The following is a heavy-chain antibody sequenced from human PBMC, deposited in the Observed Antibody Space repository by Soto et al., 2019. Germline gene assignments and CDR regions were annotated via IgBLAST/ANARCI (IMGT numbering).Heavy chain of an antibody. CDR2: ISYDGSKK. D-gene: IGHD2-8*02. CDR3: AKDTGSEVGFDY. J-gene: IGHJ4*02. V-gene: IGHV3-30*18. CDR1: GFSFSSYG. Sequence: GGSLRLSCAASGFSFSSYGMHWVRQAPGKGLEWVAIISYDGSKKYYADSVKGRFTISRDNSKTTLYLQMNSLRAEDTAMYYCAKDTGSEVGFDYWGQGTLVTVSS.